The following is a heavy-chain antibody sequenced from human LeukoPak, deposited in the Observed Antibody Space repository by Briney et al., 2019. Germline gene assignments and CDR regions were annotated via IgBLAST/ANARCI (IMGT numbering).Heavy chain of an antibody. D-gene: IGHD6-19*01. CDR2: ISSSGSTI. Sequence: GGSLRLSCAASGFTFSSYEMNWVRQAPGKGLEWISYISSSGSTIYYADSVKGRFTISRDNAKNSLYLQMNSLRAEDTAVYYCAREGIAVAVNFDYWGQGTLVTVSS. J-gene: IGHJ4*02. CDR3: AREGIAVAVNFDY. V-gene: IGHV3-48*03. CDR1: GFTFSSYE.